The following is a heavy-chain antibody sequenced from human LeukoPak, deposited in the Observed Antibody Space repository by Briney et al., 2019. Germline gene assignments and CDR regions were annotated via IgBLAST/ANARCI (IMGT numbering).Heavy chain of an antibody. J-gene: IGHJ4*02. Sequence: GGSLRLSCVVSGFTFSSYGMHWVRQAPGKGLEWVAFIHYGGSNKYYADSVKGRFIISRDNSKNSLYLQMNSLRAEDTAVYYCARVLNRWGFGFDYWGQGTLVTVSS. CDR2: IHYGGSNK. D-gene: IGHD3-16*01. CDR3: ARVLNRWGFGFDY. CDR1: GFTFSSYG. V-gene: IGHV3-30*02.